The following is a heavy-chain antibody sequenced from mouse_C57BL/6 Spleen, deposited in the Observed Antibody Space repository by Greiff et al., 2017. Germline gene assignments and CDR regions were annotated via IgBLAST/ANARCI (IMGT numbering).Heavy chain of an antibody. CDR2: IYPGSGST. CDR3: AIYDSNPFDY. CDR1: GYTFTSYW. V-gene: IGHV1-55*01. J-gene: IGHJ2*01. Sequence: VQLQQSGAELVKPGASVKMSCTASGYTFTSYWITWVKQRPGQGLEWIGYIYPGSGSTNYNEKFKSKATLTVDTSSSTAYMQLSSLTSEDTAVYYCAIYDSNPFDYWGQGTTLTVSS. D-gene: IGHD2-5*01.